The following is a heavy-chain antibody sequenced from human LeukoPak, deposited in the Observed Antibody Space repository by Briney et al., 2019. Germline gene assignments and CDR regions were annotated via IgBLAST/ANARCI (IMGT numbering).Heavy chain of an antibody. V-gene: IGHV1-2*02. J-gene: IGHJ4*02. Sequence: ASVKVSCKASGYTFTSYGISWVRQAPGQGLEWMGWINPNSGGTNYAQKFQGRVTMTRDTSISTAYMELSRLRSDDTAVYYCASSTGYTDFDYWGQGTLVTVSS. CDR1: GYTFTSYG. D-gene: IGHD5-18*01. CDR2: INPNSGGT. CDR3: ASSTGYTDFDY.